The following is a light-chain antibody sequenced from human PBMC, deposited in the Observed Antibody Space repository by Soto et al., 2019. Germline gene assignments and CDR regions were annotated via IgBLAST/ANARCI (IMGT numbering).Light chain of an antibody. CDR3: SSYTSSSTPYV. V-gene: IGLV2-14*01. J-gene: IGLJ1*01. CDR1: SSDVGGYNY. Sequence: ALTQPSSVCGSPGQSITISCTGTSSDVGGYNYVSWYQQHPGKAPKLMIYEVSNRPSGVSNRFYGSTSGKTASLTISGLQAEDEADYYCSSYTSSSTPYVFGTGTKVTV. CDR2: EVS.